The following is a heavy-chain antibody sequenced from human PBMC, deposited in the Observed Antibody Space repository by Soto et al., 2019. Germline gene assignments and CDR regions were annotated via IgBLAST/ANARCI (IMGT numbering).Heavy chain of an antibody. CDR3: ARPLTTGCELLINAY. CDR2: IKQDGSEK. D-gene: IGHD1-26*01. J-gene: IGHJ4*02. V-gene: IGHV3-7*01. CDR1: GFTFSDYW. Sequence: EVQLVESGGGLVQPGGSLRLSCAASGFTFSDYWMSWVRQAPGKGLEWVANIKQDGSEKYYVDSVKDRFTISRDNAKNSLFLQMNSLRAEDTAVYYCARPLTTGCELLINAYWGQGTLVTVSS.